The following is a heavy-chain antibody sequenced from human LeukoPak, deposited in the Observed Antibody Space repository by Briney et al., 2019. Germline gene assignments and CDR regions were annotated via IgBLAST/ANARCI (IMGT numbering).Heavy chain of an antibody. V-gene: IGHV3-48*04. CDR2: ISSSSSTI. Sequence: GGSLRLSCAASGFTFSSYSTNWVRQAPGKGLEWVSYISSSSSTIYYADSVKGRFTISIDNAKNSLYLQMNSLRAEDTAVYYCARTLAYCGGDCYSAVDYWGQGTLVTVSS. CDR1: GFTFSSYS. J-gene: IGHJ4*02. CDR3: ARTLAYCGGDCYSAVDY. D-gene: IGHD2-21*02.